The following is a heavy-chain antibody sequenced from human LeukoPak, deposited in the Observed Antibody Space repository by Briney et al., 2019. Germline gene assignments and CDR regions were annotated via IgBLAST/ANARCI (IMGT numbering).Heavy chain of an antibody. CDR3: ARGPTTVYDSLTGYYYFDD. V-gene: IGHV4-34*01. CDR2: INHSGST. Sequence: PSETLSLTCAVYGGSFSGYWWTWIRQPPGKGLEWIGEINHSGSTNYNPTLKSRVTISIDTSKNHFSLKLSSATAADTAVYYCARGPTTVYDSLTGYYYFDDWGQGTLVTVSS. D-gene: IGHD3-9*01. J-gene: IGHJ4*02. CDR1: GGSFSGYW.